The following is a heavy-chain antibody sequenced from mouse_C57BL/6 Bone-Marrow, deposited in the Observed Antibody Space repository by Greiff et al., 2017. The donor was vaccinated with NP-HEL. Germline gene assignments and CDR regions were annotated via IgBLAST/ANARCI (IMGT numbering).Heavy chain of an antibody. CDR3: ARGDDGYYGKYFDV. CDR1: GYTFTSYW. Sequence: QVQLKQPGAELVMPGASVKLSCKASGYTFTSYWMHWVKQRPGQGLEWIGEIDPSDSYTNYNQKFKGKSTLTVDKSSSTAYMQLSSLTSEDSAVYYCARGDDGYYGKYFDVWGTGTTVTVSS. J-gene: IGHJ1*03. D-gene: IGHD2-3*01. V-gene: IGHV1-69*01. CDR2: IDPSDSYT.